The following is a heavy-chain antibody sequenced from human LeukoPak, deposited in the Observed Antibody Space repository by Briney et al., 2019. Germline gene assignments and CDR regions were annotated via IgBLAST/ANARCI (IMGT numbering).Heavy chain of an antibody. D-gene: IGHD4-17*01. J-gene: IGHJ4*02. CDR3: ATDDYGPAGY. CDR1: GFTFSNYW. V-gene: IGHV3-7*01. CDR2: MNLDGSAK. Sequence: PGGSLRLSCAASGFTFSNYWMSWVRQAPGKGLEWVANMNLDGSAKYYVDSMKGRFTISRDNAKNSLYLQMNSLTAEDTAVYYCATDDYGPAGYGGQGTLVTVSS.